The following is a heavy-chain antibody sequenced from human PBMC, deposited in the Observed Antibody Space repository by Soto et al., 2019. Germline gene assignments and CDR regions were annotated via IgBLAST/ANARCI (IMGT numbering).Heavy chain of an antibody. Sequence: QMQLVESGGGVVQPGRSLRLSCAASGFTFSSYGMHWVRQAPGEGLEWLAVIGFDGNYKYHADSVKGRFTISRDNSKNRLFLQVNRRSAEDTAVYYCVKDKLHRGSYANWAFGVWCRGTLVTVSS. J-gene: IGHJ2*01. CDR1: GFTFSSYG. D-gene: IGHD1-26*01. CDR2: IGFDGNYK. V-gene: IGHV3-30*18. CDR3: VKDKLHRGSYANWAFGV.